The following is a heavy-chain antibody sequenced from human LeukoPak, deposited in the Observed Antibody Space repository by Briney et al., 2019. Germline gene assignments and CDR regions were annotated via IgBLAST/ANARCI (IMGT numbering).Heavy chain of an antibody. CDR3: ARVLTGSWDWFDP. D-gene: IGHD2-8*02. CDR2: MNPNSGNT. Sequence: GASVKASCKASGYTFTSYDINWVRQATGQGLEWMGWMNPNSGNTGYAQKFQGRVTMTRNTSISTAYMELSSLRAEDTAVYYCARVLTGSWDWFDPWGQGTLVTVSS. V-gene: IGHV1-8*01. CDR1: GYTFTSYD. J-gene: IGHJ5*02.